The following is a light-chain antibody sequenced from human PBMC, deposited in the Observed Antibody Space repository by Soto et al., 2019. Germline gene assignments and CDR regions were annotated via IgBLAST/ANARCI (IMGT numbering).Light chain of an antibody. CDR3: QQYGRSPRT. Sequence: EIVLTQSPGTLSLSPGERATLSCRASQSVSSSYSAWYQKTPGQAPRLLIYGASGRATVIPDRFSGSGSVTYFPLTISRLAPEDFVVYYYQQYGRSPRTFGEGTKVEIK. CDR2: GAS. V-gene: IGKV3-20*01. CDR1: QSVSSSY. J-gene: IGKJ1*01.